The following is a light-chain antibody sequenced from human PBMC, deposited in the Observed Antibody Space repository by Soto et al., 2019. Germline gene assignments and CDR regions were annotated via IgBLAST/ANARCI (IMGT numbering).Light chain of an antibody. Sequence: TQSPATLSLSPGDRATLSCRASQSVSHALAWYQQKPGKAPKLLIYKASGLESGVPSRFGGSGYGTEFTLTISSLQSDDFATYYCQQYNTYSGTFGQGTKVDI. J-gene: IGKJ1*01. V-gene: IGKV1-5*03. CDR3: QQYNTYSGT. CDR2: KAS. CDR1: QSVSHA.